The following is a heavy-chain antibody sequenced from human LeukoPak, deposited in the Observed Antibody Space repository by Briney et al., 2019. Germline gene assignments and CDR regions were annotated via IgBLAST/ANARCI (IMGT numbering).Heavy chain of an antibody. Sequence: PIFGTTNYAQKFQGRVTITTDGSTSTVYMELSSLRSEDTAVYYCARERAADYYYYYMDVWGKGTTVTVSS. J-gene: IGHJ6*03. CDR2: PIFGTT. CDR3: ARERAADYYYYYMDV. V-gene: IGHV1-69*05. D-gene: IGHD2-15*01.